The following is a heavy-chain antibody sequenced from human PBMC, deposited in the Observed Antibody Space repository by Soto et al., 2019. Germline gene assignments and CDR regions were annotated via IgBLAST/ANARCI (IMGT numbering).Heavy chain of an antibody. D-gene: IGHD3-22*01. Sequence: PGESLNISCKGSGYSFTSYWISWVRQMPGKGLEWMGRIDPSDSYTNYSPSFQGHVTISADKSISTAYLQWSSLKASDTAMYYCASADYYDSSGYLYAFDIWGQGTMVTVSS. CDR3: ASADYYDSSGYLYAFDI. CDR1: GYSFTSYW. J-gene: IGHJ3*02. CDR2: IDPSDSYT. V-gene: IGHV5-10-1*01.